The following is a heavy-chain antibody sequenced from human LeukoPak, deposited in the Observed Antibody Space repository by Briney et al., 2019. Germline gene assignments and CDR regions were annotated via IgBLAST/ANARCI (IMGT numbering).Heavy chain of an antibody. Sequence: GGSLRLSCAASGFTFSDYYMSWIRQAPGKGLEWVSYISSSGSNIYHADSVRGRFTISRYTAKNSLYLQMNSLRAEDTAVYYCAREVIPAAVSFDPWGQGTLVTVSS. CDR2: ISSSGSNI. J-gene: IGHJ5*02. CDR1: GFTFSDYY. CDR3: AREVIPAAVSFDP. V-gene: IGHV3-11*01. D-gene: IGHD2-2*01.